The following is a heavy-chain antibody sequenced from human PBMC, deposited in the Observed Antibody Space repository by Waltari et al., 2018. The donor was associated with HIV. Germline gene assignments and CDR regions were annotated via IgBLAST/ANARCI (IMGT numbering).Heavy chain of an antibody. CDR2: ISGSGVST. V-gene: IGHV3-23*01. CDR3: TRYYCDH. CDR1: GFTFSSHA. Sequence: DVQLLESGGGLVQPGGSLRLSCAASGFTFSSHAMGWPRQTPGKGLEGVKGISGSGVSTYYAGYVNGRFAISRDNAKNALYLQMNSLRAEDTAVYYCTRYYCDHWGQGTLVTVSS. J-gene: IGHJ4*02.